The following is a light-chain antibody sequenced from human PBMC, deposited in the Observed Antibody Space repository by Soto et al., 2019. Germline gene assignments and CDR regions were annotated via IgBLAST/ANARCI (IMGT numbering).Light chain of an antibody. CDR3: ATWDNSLSAV. CDR2: DNS. Sequence: QSVLTQPPSVSAAPGQKVTISCSGGSSDIGDSYVSLYQHLPGTAPKLLIYDNSKRPSGIPGRFSGSKSGTSATLAITGLQTGDEANYYCATWDNSLSAVFGGGTKVTVL. CDR1: SSDIGDSY. V-gene: IGLV1-51*01. J-gene: IGLJ3*02.